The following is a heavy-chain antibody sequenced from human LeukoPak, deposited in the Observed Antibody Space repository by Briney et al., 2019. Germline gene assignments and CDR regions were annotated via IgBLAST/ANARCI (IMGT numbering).Heavy chain of an antibody. CDR3: ARGGMGIQLWSFDY. Sequence: ASVKVSCKASGYTFTTYYMHWVRQALGHGLEWMGIINPSGGSTRYAQQFQGRITLTRDTSTSAVYMELSSLTSDDTAVYYCARGGMGIQLWSFDYWGRGTLVTVSS. V-gene: IGHV1-46*01. D-gene: IGHD5-18*01. J-gene: IGHJ4*02. CDR1: GYTFTTYY. CDR2: INPSGGST.